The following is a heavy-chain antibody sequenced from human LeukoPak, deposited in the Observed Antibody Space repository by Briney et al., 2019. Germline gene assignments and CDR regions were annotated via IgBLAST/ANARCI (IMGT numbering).Heavy chain of an antibody. CDR1: GLTFSSYG. CDR3: AKVATSSSSSLDY. V-gene: IGHV3-30*02. CDR2: IRYDGSNK. Sequence: GGSLRLSCAASGLTFSSYGMPWVRQAPGKGLEWVAFIRYDGSNKYYADSVKGRFTISRDNSKNTLYLQMNSLRAEDTAVYYCAKVATSSSSSLDYWGQGTLVTVSS. J-gene: IGHJ4*02. D-gene: IGHD6-6*01.